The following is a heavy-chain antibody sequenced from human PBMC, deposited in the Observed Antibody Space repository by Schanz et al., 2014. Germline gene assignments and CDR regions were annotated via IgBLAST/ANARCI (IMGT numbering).Heavy chain of an antibody. CDR3: ATEGPRGTRHPINYYYAMDN. V-gene: IGHV3-30-3*01. J-gene: IGHJ6*02. D-gene: IGHD6-6*01. CDR1: GFAFRSYA. Sequence: QAQLVESGGGVVQPGRSLRLSCAASGFAFRSYAMHWVRQAPGKGLEWAALISHDGNNKHYVDSVKGRFTISRDNAKNSVFLQMNRLRAEDTAVYYCATEGPRGTRHPINYYYAMDNWGQGTKVTV. CDR2: ISHDGNNK.